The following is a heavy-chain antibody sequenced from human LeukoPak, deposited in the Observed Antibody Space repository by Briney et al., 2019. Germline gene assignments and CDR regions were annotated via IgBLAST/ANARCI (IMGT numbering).Heavy chain of an antibody. V-gene: IGHV4-4*07. CDR2: INTSGCT. CDR3: AIDGGDPRYLDH. D-gene: IGHD1-1*01. Sequence: SETLSLTCTVSGGSISSYYWTWIRQSAGKGLEWVGRINTSGCTNYHPSLRSRVTMSVNTSKIQFSLNLTSLTAADTAVYSCAIDGGDPRYLDHWGQGTLVTVSS. J-gene: IGHJ5*02. CDR1: GGSISSYY.